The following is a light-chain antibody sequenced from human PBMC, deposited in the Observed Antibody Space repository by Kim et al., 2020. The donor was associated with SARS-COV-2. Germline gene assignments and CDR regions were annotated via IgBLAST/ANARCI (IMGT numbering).Light chain of an antibody. Sequence: DIQMTQSPSTLSAFVGNRVTITCRASHSVDGWLAWYQQKPGKAPKLLIYQASKLASGVPSRFSGSGSGTDFTLTISNLQPDDSAIYYCKQYETYWTFGPWTKVDIK. CDR3: KQYETYWT. J-gene: IGKJ1*01. CDR1: HSVDGW. V-gene: IGKV1-5*03. CDR2: QAS.